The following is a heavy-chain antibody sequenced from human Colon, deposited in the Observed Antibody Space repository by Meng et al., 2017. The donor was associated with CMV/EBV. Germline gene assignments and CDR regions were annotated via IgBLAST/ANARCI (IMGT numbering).Heavy chain of an antibody. Sequence: GESLKISCGASGFTFSGDWMAWVRQAPGKGLEWLTNIKQDGSVRNYVDSVKGRFTVSRDNAKNSLYLQMSSLRAEDTAIYYCTTDRYGGAYDIWGQGTMVTVSS. CDR2: IKQDGSVR. D-gene: IGHD3-9*01. CDR3: TTDRYGGAYDI. V-gene: IGHV3-7*01. J-gene: IGHJ3*02. CDR1: GFTFSGDW.